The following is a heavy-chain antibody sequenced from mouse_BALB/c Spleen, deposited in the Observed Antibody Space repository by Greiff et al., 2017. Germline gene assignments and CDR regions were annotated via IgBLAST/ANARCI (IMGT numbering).Heavy chain of an antibody. CDR3: TSGGIYYGNFYAMDY. D-gene: IGHD2-1*01. J-gene: IGHJ4*01. V-gene: IGHV1-69*02. CDR1: GYTFTSYW. CDR2: IYPSDSYT. Sequence: QVQLQQPGAELVRPGASVKLSCKASGYTFTSYWINWVKQRPGQGLEWIGNIYPSDSYTNYNQKFKDKATLTVDKSSSTAYMQLSSPTSEDSAVYYCTSGGIYYGNFYAMDYWGQGTSVTVSS.